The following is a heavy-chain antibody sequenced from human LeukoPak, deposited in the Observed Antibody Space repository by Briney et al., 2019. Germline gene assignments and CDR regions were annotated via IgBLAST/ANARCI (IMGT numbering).Heavy chain of an antibody. D-gene: IGHD6-13*01. V-gene: IGHV1-2*02. CDR1: GYTFTGYY. CDR2: TNPNSGGT. J-gene: IGHJ4*02. CDR3: ARVPIAAAGTLFDY. Sequence: VASVKVSCKASGYTFTGYYMHWVRQAPGQGLEWIGWTNPNSGGTNYAQKFQGRVTMTRDTSISTAYMELSRLRSDDTAVYYCARVPIAAAGTLFDYWGQGTLVTVSS.